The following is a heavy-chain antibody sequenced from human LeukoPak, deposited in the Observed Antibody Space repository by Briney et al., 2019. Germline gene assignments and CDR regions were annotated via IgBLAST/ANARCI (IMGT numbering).Heavy chain of an antibody. D-gene: IGHD3-3*01. CDR2: MNPNSGNT. CDR1: GYTFTSYD. J-gene: IGHJ6*02. V-gene: IGHV1-8*01. Sequence: ASVKVSCKASGYTFTSYDINWVRQATGQGLEWMGWMNPNSGNTGYAQKFQGRATMTRNTSISTAYMELSSLRSEDTAVYYCARDNRITIFGVVTSYGMDVWGQGTTVTVSS. CDR3: ARDNRITIFGVVTSYGMDV.